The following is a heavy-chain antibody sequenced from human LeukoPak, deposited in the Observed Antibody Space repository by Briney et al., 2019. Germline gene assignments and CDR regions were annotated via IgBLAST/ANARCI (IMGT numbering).Heavy chain of an antibody. J-gene: IGHJ5*02. Sequence: PGGSLRLSCAASGFTFSGSALHWVRQASGKGLEWVGRIKSKTDGGTTDYAAPVKGRFTISRDDSKNTLYLQMNSLKTEDTAVYYCNRGRYYRWGQGTLVTVSS. CDR3: NRGRYYR. CDR2: IKSKTDGGTT. V-gene: IGHV3-15*01. D-gene: IGHD3-10*01. CDR1: GFTFSGSA.